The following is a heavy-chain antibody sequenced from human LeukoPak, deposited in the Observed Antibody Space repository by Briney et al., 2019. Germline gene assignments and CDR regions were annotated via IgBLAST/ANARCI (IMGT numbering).Heavy chain of an antibody. CDR2: INTDGSST. CDR3: ARANPRRAFDI. V-gene: IGHV3-74*01. Sequence: GGSLRLSCAASGFTFSSYSMNWVRQAPGKGLEWVSRINTDGSSTSYADSVKGRFTISRDNAKNTLYLQMNSLRAEDTAVYYCARANPRRAFDIWGQGTMVTVSS. CDR1: GFTFSSYS. J-gene: IGHJ3*02. D-gene: IGHD1-14*01.